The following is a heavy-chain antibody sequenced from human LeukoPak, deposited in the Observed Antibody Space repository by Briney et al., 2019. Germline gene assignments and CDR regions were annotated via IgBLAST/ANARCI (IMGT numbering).Heavy chain of an antibody. V-gene: IGHV4-59*01. D-gene: IGHD5-12*01. Sequence: SETLSLTCTVSGGSISSYYWSWIRQPPGKGLEWIGYIYYSGSTNYNPSLKSRVTISVDTSKNQFSLKLSSVTAADTAVYYCARDKDSGFYDYWGQGTLVTVSS. CDR3: ARDKDSGFYDY. J-gene: IGHJ4*02. CDR1: GGSISSYY. CDR2: IYYSGST.